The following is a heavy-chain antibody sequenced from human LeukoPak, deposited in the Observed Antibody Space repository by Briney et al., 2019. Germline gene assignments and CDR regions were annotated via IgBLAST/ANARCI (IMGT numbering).Heavy chain of an antibody. J-gene: IGHJ4*02. D-gene: IGHD2-21*02. CDR2: IRNKASTYAT. V-gene: IGHV3-73*01. Sequence: PGGSLRLSCAASGFSLTDSSVHWVRQASGKGLEWLGRIRNKASTYATAYAASVRGRFTISRDDSKHTAYLQMNSLKTDDTAMYYCTASGDNSDFWGQGTLVTVSS. CDR1: GFSLTDSS. CDR3: TASGDNSDF.